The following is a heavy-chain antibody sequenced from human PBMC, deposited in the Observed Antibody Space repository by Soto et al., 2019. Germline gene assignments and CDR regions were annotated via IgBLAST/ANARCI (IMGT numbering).Heavy chain of an antibody. D-gene: IGHD4-4*01. CDR1: GGTFSSYA. CDR3: AREDGYSSPGYWFFDL. V-gene: IGHV1-69*06. Sequence: QVQLVQSGPEVKKPGSSVKVSCKASGGTFSSYAISWVRQAPGQGLEWMGGIIPIFATANYAPNFQGRVTMTADKSTSTAYMELSSLRSEDTAVYYCAREDGYSSPGYWFFDLWGGGTLVTVSS. J-gene: IGHJ2*01. CDR2: IIPIFATA.